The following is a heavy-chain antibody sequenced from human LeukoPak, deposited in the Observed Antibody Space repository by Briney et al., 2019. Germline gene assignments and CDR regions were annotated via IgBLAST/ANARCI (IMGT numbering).Heavy chain of an antibody. Sequence: GRSLRLSCAASGFTFHDYAMHWVRQAPGKGLEWVSGISWNSGSVDYTDSVKGRFIISRDDSKNTVSLQMNSLRVDDTALYYCARGPDPVVRGPRRAFDLWGQGTMVTVSS. CDR2: ISWNSGSV. D-gene: IGHD3-10*01. J-gene: IGHJ3*01. CDR3: ARGPDPVVRGPRRAFDL. CDR1: GFTFHDYA. V-gene: IGHV3-9*01.